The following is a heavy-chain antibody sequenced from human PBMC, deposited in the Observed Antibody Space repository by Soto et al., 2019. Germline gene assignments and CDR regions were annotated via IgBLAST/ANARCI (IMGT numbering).Heavy chain of an antibody. J-gene: IGHJ4*02. CDR1: AGSINTAASS. CDR2: IYHGGTT. CDR3: AAYYRSPLPVY. V-gene: IGHV4-30-2*01. D-gene: IGHD3-10*01. Sequence: SETLSLTCTVSAGSINTAASSWAWVRQPPGEGLDFIGYIYHGGTTFLNPSLRSRLIISVDRSKNQFSLKLGSVTAADTAVYYCAAYYRSPLPVYWGQGTLVTVSS.